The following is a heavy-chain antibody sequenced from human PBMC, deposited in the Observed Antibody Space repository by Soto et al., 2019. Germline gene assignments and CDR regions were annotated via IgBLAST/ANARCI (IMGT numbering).Heavy chain of an antibody. D-gene: IGHD3-22*01. J-gene: IGHJ3*02. CDR2: IYYSGST. V-gene: IGHV4-31*03. Sequence: SDTLSLTGTVSGGSISSGGYYCRWIGQHPGKGLEVIGYIYYSGSTYYNPSLKSRVTISVDTSKNQFSLKLSSVTAADTAVYYCARGRKYYYDSSGYQTPDAFDIWGQGTMVTVSS. CDR1: GGSISSGGYY. CDR3: ARGRKYYYDSSGYQTPDAFDI.